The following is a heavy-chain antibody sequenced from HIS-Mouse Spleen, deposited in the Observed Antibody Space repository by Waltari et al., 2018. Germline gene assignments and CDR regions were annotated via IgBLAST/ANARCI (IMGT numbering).Heavy chain of an antibody. Sequence: QVQLVQSGAEVKKPGASVKVSCKASGYTFTSYDINWVRQATGQGIEWMGWMNPNSGNTGYAQKFQGRVTMTRNTSISTAYMELSSLRSEDTAVYYCARGSEPYYDFWSGYYGAFMDVWGQGTTVTVSS. CDR2: MNPNSGNT. D-gene: IGHD3-3*01. V-gene: IGHV1-8*01. J-gene: IGHJ6*02. CDR1: GYTFTSYD. CDR3: ARGSEPYYDFWSGYYGAFMDV.